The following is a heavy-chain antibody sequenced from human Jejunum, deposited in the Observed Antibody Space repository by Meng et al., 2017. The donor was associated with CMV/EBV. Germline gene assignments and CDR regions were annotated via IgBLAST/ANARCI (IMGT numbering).Heavy chain of an antibody. CDR3: AKVKSTYHYDSTTYYPNPLFDY. D-gene: IGHD2/OR15-2a*01. V-gene: IGHV1-2*02. CDR2: INPNSGDT. Sequence: IPWVRQAPGQGLEWMGWINPNSGDTNYAQKFQGRVTMTRDTSISTAYMELSRLRSDDTAVYYCAKVKSTYHYDSTTYYPNPLFDYWGQGTLGTVSS. J-gene: IGHJ4*02.